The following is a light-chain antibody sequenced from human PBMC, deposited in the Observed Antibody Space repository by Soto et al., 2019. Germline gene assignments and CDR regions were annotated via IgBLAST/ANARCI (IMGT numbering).Light chain of an antibody. CDR1: NSDVGGYKY. V-gene: IGLV2-8*01. J-gene: IGLJ3*02. Sequence: QSVLTQPPSASGSPGQSVTISCTGTNSDVGGYKYVSWYQQHPGKAPKLMIYEVSQRPSGVPDRFSGSKSGNTASLTVSGLQAEDEADYYCSSYAGSNTWVFGGGTKLTVL. CDR3: SSYAGSNTWV. CDR2: EVS.